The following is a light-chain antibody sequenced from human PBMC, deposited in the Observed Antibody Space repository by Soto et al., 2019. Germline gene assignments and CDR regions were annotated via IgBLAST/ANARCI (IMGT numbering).Light chain of an antibody. CDR3: QQLSRYPLT. V-gene: IGKV1-12*01. J-gene: IGKJ4*01. Sequence: DIQMTQSPSSVSASVGDRVTITCRASQDINSWLTWYQQKPGKAPKVLIYIASRLQSGVPSRFSGRGSGTDFSLTISNLQPEDFATYYCQQLSRYPLTVGGGTKVDIK. CDR1: QDINSW. CDR2: IAS.